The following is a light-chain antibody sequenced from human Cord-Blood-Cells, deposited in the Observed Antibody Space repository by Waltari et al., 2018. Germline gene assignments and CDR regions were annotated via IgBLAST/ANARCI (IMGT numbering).Light chain of an antibody. CDR1: PSISSW. CDR2: DAS. V-gene: IGKV1-5*01. J-gene: IGKJ4*01. CDR3: EQYNSYSPT. Sequence: DIQMTQSPSTLFASVGDRITITCRASPSISSWLAWYQLKPVKAPKLLIYDASSLESGVPSRFSVIGSGTEVTLTISSLQPDDFATDYCEQYNSYSPTFGGETYVEIK.